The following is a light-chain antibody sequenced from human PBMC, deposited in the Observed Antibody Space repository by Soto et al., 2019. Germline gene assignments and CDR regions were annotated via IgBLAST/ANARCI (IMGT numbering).Light chain of an antibody. Sequence: DIQMTQSPSTLSGSVGDRVTITCRASQSISSYLNWYQQKPGKAPKLLIYAASSLQSGVPSRFSGSGSGTDFTLTISSLQPDYFATYYCQKSYSTPRTFGHGT. CDR3: QKSYSTPRT. CDR1: QSISSY. V-gene: IGKV1-39*01. J-gene: IGKJ2*01. CDR2: AAS.